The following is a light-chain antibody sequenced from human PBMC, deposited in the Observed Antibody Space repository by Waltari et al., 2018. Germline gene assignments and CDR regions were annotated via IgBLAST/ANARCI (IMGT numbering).Light chain of an antibody. V-gene: IGKV3-20*01. Sequence: EIVLTQSPGTLSLSPGERATLSCRASQSGGRSLAWYQQKPGQAPRLLIYGASNRAAGIPDRFSGSGSGTDFSLTISRLEPEDFVVYYCQHYVRLPATFGQGTKVEIK. CDR2: GAS. CDR3: QHYVRLPAT. CDR1: QSGGRS. J-gene: IGKJ1*01.